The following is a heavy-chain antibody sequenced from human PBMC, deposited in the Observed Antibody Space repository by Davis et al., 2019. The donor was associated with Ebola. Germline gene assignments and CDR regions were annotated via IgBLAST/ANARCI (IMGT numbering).Heavy chain of an antibody. J-gene: IGHJ5*02. Sequence: SETLSLTCTVSGGSISSYYWSWIRQPPGKGLEWIGYIYYSGSTNYNPSLKSRVTISVDTSKNQFSLTLKSVTAADTAVYFCARLDYGDYVDHWGQGSLVTVSS. CDR2: IYYSGST. D-gene: IGHD4-17*01. CDR3: ARLDYGDYVDH. V-gene: IGHV4-59*08. CDR1: GGSISSYY.